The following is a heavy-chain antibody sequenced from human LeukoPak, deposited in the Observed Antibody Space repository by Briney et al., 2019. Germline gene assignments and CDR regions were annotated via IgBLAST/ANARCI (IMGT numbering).Heavy chain of an antibody. J-gene: IGHJ4*02. D-gene: IGHD5-18*01. V-gene: IGHV3-23*01. CDR3: GKTTVGYSSGQKPAWPVDF. CDR1: GFTFGSHA. CDR2: IFGSGGSP. Sequence: GSLRLSCEASGFTFGSHAMYWVRPAPGKGLEWVAGIFGSGGSPHYADSVKGRFTISRDNPRNTVYLQINSLRDDDTAVYYCGKTTVGYSSGQKPAWPVDFWGQGTLVTVSS.